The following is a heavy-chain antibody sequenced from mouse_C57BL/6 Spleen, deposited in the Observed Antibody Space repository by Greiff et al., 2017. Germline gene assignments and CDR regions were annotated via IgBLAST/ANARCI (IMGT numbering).Heavy chain of an antibody. Sequence: QVQLKESGPELVQPGDSVKISCKASGYAFSSSWMNWVKQRPGKGLEWIGRIYPGDGDTNYNGKLKGKATLTADKSSSTAYMQLSSLTSEDSAVYFCARDIYYGSSCLCCWGQGTTLTVSS. J-gene: IGHJ2*01. V-gene: IGHV1-82*01. CDR2: IYPGDGDT. D-gene: IGHD1-1*01. CDR3: ARDIYYGSSCLCC. CDR1: GYAFSSSW.